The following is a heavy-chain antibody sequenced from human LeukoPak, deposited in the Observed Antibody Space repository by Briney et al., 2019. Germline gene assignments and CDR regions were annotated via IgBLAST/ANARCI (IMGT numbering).Heavy chain of an antibody. CDR2: IYYSGST. CDR3: ARLGGQWSGSEFDY. D-gene: IGHD3-3*01. V-gene: IGHV4-39*01. Sequence: PSETLSLTCTVSGGSISSSSYYWGWIRQPPGKGLEWIGRIYYSGSTYYNPSLKSRVTISVDTSKNQFSLKMSSVPAADTAVYYCARLGGQWSGSEFDYWGQGTLVTVSS. CDR1: GGSISSSSYY. J-gene: IGHJ4*02.